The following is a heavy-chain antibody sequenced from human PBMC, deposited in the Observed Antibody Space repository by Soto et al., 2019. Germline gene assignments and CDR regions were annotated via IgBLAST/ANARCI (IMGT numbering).Heavy chain of an antibody. J-gene: IGHJ4*02. V-gene: IGHV3-48*03. Sequence: PXGSLRLSCAASGFTFSTYEMSWIRQAPGKGLESVSYIIGSGDRIFYADSVKGRFTISRDNTRNSLFLQMNSLRAEDTAVYYCARGAANYDSSASYSHLDYWGQGPLVTVSS. D-gene: IGHD3-22*01. CDR2: IIGSGDRI. CDR1: GFTFSTYE. CDR3: ARGAANYDSSASYSHLDY.